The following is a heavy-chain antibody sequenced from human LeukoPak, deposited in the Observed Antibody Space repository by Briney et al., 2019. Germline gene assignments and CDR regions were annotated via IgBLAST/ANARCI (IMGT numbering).Heavy chain of an antibody. V-gene: IGHV4-59*01. Sequence: SETLSLTCTVSGGSISSYYWSWIRQPPGKGLKWIGYIYYSGSTNYNPSLKSRVTISVDTSKNQFSLKLSSVTAADTAVYYCARIKIAAAGSFDYWGQGTLVTVSS. CDR3: ARIKIAAAGSFDY. J-gene: IGHJ4*02. CDR1: GGSISSYY. CDR2: IYYSGST. D-gene: IGHD6-13*01.